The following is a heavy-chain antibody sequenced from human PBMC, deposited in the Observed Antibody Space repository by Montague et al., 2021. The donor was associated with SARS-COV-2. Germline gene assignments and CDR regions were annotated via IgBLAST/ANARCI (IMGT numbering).Heavy chain of an antibody. J-gene: IGHJ6*02. CDR2: IYTSGST. V-gene: IGHV4-61*02. D-gene: IGHD2-2*01. CDR1: GGSISSGSYY. Sequence: TLSLTCTVSGGSISSGSYYWSWIRQPAGKGLEWIGRIYTSGSTNYNPSLKSRVTISVDTSENQFSLKLSSVTAADTAVYYCAREVYQLPNTYYYYYGMDVWGQGTTVTVSS. CDR3: AREVYQLPNTYYYYYGMDV.